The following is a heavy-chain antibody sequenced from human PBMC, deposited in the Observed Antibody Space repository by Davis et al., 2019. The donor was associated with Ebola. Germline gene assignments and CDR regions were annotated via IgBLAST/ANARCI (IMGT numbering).Heavy chain of an antibody. CDR3: AKDTSNVWFDV. CDR2: LGLSADT. J-gene: IGHJ3*01. V-gene: IGHV3-23*01. Sequence: GGSLRPSCAASGFVFSNYVMSWVRRAPGKGLEWVSTLGLSADTYYADSVKGRFTISRDNSKNTLHLQMNSLRVEDTAIYYCAKDTSNVWFDVWGQGTMVTVAS. CDR1: GFVFSNYV. D-gene: IGHD6-19*01.